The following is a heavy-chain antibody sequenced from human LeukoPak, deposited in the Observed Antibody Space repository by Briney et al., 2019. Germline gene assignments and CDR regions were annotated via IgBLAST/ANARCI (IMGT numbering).Heavy chain of an antibody. V-gene: IGHV4-59*08. CDR1: GGSISSYY. D-gene: IGHD6-19*01. CDR2: IYYSGST. J-gene: IGHJ2*01. Sequence: SETLSLTCTVSGGSISSYYWSWIRQPPGKGLEWIGYIYYSGSTNYNPSLRSRVTISVDTSKNQFSLKLSSVTAADTAVYYCARHRAYSSGSYFDHWGRGTLVTVSS. CDR3: ARHRAYSSGSYFDH.